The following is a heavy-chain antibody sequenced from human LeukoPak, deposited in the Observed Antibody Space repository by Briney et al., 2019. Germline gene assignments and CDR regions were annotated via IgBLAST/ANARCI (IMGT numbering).Heavy chain of an antibody. CDR1: GGTFSSYA. J-gene: IGHJ4*02. Sequence: SVKVSCKASGGTFSSYAISWVRQAPGQGLEWMGRIIPIFGTANYAQKFQGRVTMTTDTPTNTAYMELRSLRSDDTAVYYCARDYYSDYVFDFWGQGTLITVSS. D-gene: IGHD4-11*01. V-gene: IGHV1-69*05. CDR3: ARDYYSDYVFDF. CDR2: IIPIFGTA.